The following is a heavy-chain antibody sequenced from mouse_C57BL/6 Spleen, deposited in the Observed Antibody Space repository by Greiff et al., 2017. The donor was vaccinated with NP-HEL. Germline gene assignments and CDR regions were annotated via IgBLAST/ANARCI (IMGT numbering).Heavy chain of an antibody. V-gene: IGHV1-20*01. CDR3: AREGLPFAY. CDR1: GYSFTGYF. D-gene: IGHD3-1*01. Sequence: EVQRVESGPELVKPGDSVKISCKASGYSFTGYFMNWVMQSHGKSLEWIGRINPYNGDTFYNQKFKGKATLTVDKSSSTAHMELRSLTSEDSAVYYCAREGLPFAYWGQGTLVTVSA. CDR2: INPYNGDT. J-gene: IGHJ3*01.